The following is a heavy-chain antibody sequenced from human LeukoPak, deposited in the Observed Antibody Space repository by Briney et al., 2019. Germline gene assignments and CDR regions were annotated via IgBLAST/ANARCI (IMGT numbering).Heavy chain of an antibody. CDR1: GFTFSSYS. CDR2: ISSSSNYI. CDR3: ARGAAAGTAFDY. J-gene: IGHJ4*02. V-gene: IGHV3-21*01. D-gene: IGHD6-13*01. Sequence: GGSLRLSCAASGFTFSSYSMNWVRQAPGKGLEWVSSISSSSNYIYYADSVKGRFTIPRDNAKNSLYLQMDSLRAEDTAVYYCARGAAAGTAFDYWGQGTLVTVSS.